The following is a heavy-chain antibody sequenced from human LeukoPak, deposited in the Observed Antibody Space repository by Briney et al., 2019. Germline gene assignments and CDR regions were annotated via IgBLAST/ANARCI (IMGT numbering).Heavy chain of an antibody. Sequence: SETLSLTCTVSGASINDYHWSWMRQPPEGGLEWISFISDTGDTNHNPSLTSRLTMSADTSKKQLSLKLTSVTAADTAVYYCARGGFPNTGGFYPWGQGILVIVSS. D-gene: IGHD2-8*02. J-gene: IGHJ5*02. V-gene: IGHV4-59*12. CDR3: ARGGFPNTGGFYP. CDR2: ISDTGDT. CDR1: GASINDYH.